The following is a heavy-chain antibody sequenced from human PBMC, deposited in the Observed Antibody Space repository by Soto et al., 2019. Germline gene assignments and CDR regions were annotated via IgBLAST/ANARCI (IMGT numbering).Heavy chain of an antibody. V-gene: IGHV3-48*02. CDR2: IASDRKTI. CDR1: GFTFSIYS. CDR3: ARSVEGHFDY. J-gene: IGHJ4*02. D-gene: IGHD6-19*01. Sequence: EVQLVESGGGLVQPGGSLRLSCAASGFTFSIYSMNWVRQAPGKGLEWVSYIASDRKTIHYADSVKGRFTIFRDSAKNSLYLRMNSLRDEDTAVYYCARSVEGHFDYWGQGTLVTVSS.